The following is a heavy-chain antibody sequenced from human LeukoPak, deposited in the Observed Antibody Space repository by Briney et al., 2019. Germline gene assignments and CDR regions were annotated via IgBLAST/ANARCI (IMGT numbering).Heavy chain of an antibody. J-gene: IGHJ4*02. V-gene: IGHV4-34*01. Sequence: SETLSPTCAVYGGSFSGYYWSWIRQPPGKGLEWIGEINHSGSTNYNPSLKSRVTISVDTSKNQFSLKLSSVTAADTAVYYCARGGSGSYFPLYYFDYWGQGTLVTVSS. CDR1: GGSFSGYY. CDR3: ARGGSGSYFPLYYFDY. CDR2: INHSGST. D-gene: IGHD1-26*01.